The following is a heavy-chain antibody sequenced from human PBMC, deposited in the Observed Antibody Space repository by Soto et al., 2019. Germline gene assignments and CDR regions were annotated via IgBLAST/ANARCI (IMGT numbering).Heavy chain of an antibody. CDR2: IIPIFGTA. CDR1: GGTFSSYT. D-gene: IGHD3-22*01. CDR3: ARRQYYYDSSYYYYYGMDV. V-gene: IGHV1-69*13. Sequence: ASVKVSCKASGGTFSSYTISWVRQAPGQGLEWMGGIIPIFGTANYAQKFQGRVTITADESTSTAYMELSSLRSEDTAVYYCARRQYYYDSSYYYYYGMDVWGQGTTVTVSS. J-gene: IGHJ6*02.